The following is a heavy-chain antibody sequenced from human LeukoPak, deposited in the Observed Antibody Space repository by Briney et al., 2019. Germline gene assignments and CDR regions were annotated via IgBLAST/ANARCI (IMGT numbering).Heavy chain of an antibody. J-gene: IGHJ5*02. V-gene: IGHV3-33*01. Sequence: GGSLRLSCAASGFTFSSYGMHWVRQAPGKGLEWVAVIWYDGSSKYYADSVKGRFTISRDNSKNTLYLQMNSLRAEDTAVYYCASGSGSPTSTWGQGTLVTVSS. CDR1: GFTFSSYG. CDR2: IWYDGSSK. D-gene: IGHD1-26*01. CDR3: ASGSGSPTST.